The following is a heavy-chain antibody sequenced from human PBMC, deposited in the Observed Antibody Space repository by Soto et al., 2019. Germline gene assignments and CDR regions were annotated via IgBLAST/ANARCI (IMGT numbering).Heavy chain of an antibody. Sequence: PSETLSLTCTVSGGSISSGDYYWSWIRQPPGKGLEWIGYIYYSGSTYYNPSLKSRVTISVDTSKNQFSLKLSSVTAADTAVYYWARDFFPLGIFGVVNPPPPYYYYGMDVWGQGTTVTVSS. V-gene: IGHV4-30-4*01. CDR3: ARDFFPLGIFGVVNPPPPYYYYGMDV. CDR2: IYYSGST. CDR1: GGSISSGDYY. J-gene: IGHJ6*02. D-gene: IGHD3-3*01.